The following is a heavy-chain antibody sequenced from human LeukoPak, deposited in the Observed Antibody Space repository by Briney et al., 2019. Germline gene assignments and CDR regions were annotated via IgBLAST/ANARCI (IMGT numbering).Heavy chain of an antibody. CDR3: AKGSYDSSGYFIY. V-gene: IGHV3-33*06. Sequence: GRSLRLSCAASGFTFSSYGMHWVRQAPGKGLEWVAVIWYDGSNKYYADSVKGRFTISRDNSKNTLYLQMNSLRAEDTAVYYCAKGSYDSSGYFIYWGQGTLVTVSS. D-gene: IGHD3-22*01. J-gene: IGHJ4*02. CDR1: GFTFSSYG. CDR2: IWYDGSNK.